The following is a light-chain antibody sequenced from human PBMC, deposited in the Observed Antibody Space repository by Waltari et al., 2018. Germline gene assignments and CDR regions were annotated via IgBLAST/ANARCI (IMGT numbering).Light chain of an antibody. Sequence: QSVLTQPPSVSGAPGQRVTISCTWTSSNIGAGFEVFWYQQLPGSAPKLLIFASYKRSSGVPDRISGSTSGTSASLAITGLQAEDEADYYCQSYDSSLSGRVFGGGTRLTVL. CDR3: QSYDSSLSGRV. CDR2: ASY. J-gene: IGLJ3*02. V-gene: IGLV1-40*01. CDR1: SSNIGAGFE.